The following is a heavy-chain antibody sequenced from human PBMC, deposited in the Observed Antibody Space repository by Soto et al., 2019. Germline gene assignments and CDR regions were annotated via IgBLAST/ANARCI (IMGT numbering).Heavy chain of an antibody. D-gene: IGHD3-10*01. CDR1: RFTFSGYG. CDR2: ISHDGSDK. Sequence: SLRLSCVASRFTFSGYGMHWVRQAPGKGLEWLAVISHDGSDKYYADSVRGRFTISRDNSENTLYLQMNSLRPEDTAVYYCAKEDVWFAKDYWGQGTLVTVSS. J-gene: IGHJ4*02. V-gene: IGHV3-30*18. CDR3: AKEDVWFAKDY.